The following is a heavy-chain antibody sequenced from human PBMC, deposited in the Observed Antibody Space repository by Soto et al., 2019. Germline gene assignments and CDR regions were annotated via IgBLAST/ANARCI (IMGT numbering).Heavy chain of an antibody. CDR2: IIPIFGTA. D-gene: IGHD2-15*01. J-gene: IGHJ6*02. CDR3: ARDSCSGGSCNSYYYYYGMDA. CDR1: GGTFSSYT. V-gene: IGHV1-69*13. Sequence: ASVKVSCKASGGTFSSYTISWVRQAPGQGLEWMGGIIPIFGTANYAQKFQGRVTITADESTSTAYMELSSLRSEDTAVYYCARDSCSGGSCNSYYYYYGMDAWGQGTTVTVSS.